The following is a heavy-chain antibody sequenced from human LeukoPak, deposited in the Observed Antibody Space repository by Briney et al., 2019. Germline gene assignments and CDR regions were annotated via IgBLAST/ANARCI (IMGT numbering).Heavy chain of an antibody. Sequence: SETLSLTCTVSGGSISSYYWSWIRQAPGAGLQWLGYLYTTTTSYNPSLKRRIAISADTSKNQFSLRLNSVTAADTAVYYCARRNIRGYNSFNIWGQGTKVTVSS. D-gene: IGHD5-24*01. CDR2: LYTTTT. CDR3: ARRNIRGYNSFNI. V-gene: IGHV4-4*08. J-gene: IGHJ3*02. CDR1: GGSISSYY.